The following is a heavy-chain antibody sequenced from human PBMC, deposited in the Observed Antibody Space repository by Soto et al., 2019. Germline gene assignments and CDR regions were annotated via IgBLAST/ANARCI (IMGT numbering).Heavy chain of an antibody. CDR3: VRAPRPMHYAMDA. V-gene: IGHV3-48*03. Sequence: PGVSLSIACEVFGFIFSEYEFNWVRQAPGKGLEWVSYIGKNGRDIYDADSVKGRFTISRDDDKSTLYLEMNSLRAEDTAVYYCVRAPRPMHYAMDAWGQGTMVTVSS. CDR2: IGKNGRDI. J-gene: IGHJ6*02. CDR1: GFIFSEYE.